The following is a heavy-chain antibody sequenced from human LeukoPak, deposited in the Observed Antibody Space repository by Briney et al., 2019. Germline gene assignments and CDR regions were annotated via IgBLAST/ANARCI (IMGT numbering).Heavy chain of an antibody. V-gene: IGHV3-15*01. CDR1: GFSFSNAW. Sequence: PGGSLRLSCAASGFSFSNAWMIWVRQAPGKGLEWVGRIKSKTDGWTTDYAAHVKGRFTILRDDSKNTLYLQMNSQKTEDTALYYCTTVNQWLVPSYYYHGMDVWRQGTTVSVSS. J-gene: IGHJ6*02. CDR2: IKSKTDGWTT. D-gene: IGHD6-19*01. CDR3: TTVNQWLVPSYYYHGMDV.